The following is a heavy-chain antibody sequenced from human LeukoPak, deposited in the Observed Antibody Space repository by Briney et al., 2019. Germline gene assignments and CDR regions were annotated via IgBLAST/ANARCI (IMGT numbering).Heavy chain of an antibody. CDR1: GGSIRSYH. CDR2: IYDSGST. J-gene: IGHJ5*02. V-gene: IGHV4-59*01. D-gene: IGHD2-8*01. Sequence: PSETLSLTCTVPGGSIRSYHWSWIRQPPGKRLEWSGYIYDSGSTNYNPSLKSRVTISIDTSKNQFSLKLSSVTAADTAVYYCARGRFVLMVYAPFDPWGQGTLVTVSS. CDR3: ARGRFVLMVYAPFDP.